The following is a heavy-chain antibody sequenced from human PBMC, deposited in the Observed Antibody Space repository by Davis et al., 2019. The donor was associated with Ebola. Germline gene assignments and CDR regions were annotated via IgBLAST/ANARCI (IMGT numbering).Heavy chain of an antibody. V-gene: IGHV3-30-3*01. D-gene: IGHD3-10*01. CDR2: ILYDGSNK. CDR3: ARDNGGLMSY. CDR1: GFTFSSYA. J-gene: IGHJ4*02. Sequence: PGGSLRLSCAASGFTFSSYAMHWVRQAPGKGLEWVAVILYDGSNKYYADSVKGRFTISRDNSKNTLYLQMNSLRAEDTAVYYCARDNGGLMSYWGQGTLVTVSS.